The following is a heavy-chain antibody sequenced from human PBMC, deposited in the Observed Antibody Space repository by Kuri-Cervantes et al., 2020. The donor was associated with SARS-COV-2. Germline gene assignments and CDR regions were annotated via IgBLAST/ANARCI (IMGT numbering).Heavy chain of an antibody. D-gene: IGHD1-26*01. CDR1: GGTFSTHA. Sequence: SVKVSCKASGGTFSTHAINWVRQDPGQGLGWMGTVTPMFGTTHHAQRFQGRLTMTADTSTSVAYMTLSSLRSDDTAVYYCARDRGVEARWEGDYYHVMDVWGPGTTVTVSS. J-gene: IGHJ6*02. V-gene: IGHV1-69*06. CDR2: VTPMFGTT. CDR3: ARDRGVEARWEGDYYHVMDV.